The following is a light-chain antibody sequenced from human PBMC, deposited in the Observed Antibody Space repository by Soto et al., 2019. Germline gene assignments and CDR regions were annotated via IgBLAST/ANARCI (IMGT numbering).Light chain of an antibody. CDR3: FSYTSSGTYV. CDR1: SSDVGNYKY. J-gene: IGLJ1*01. V-gene: IGLV2-14*01. CDR2: GVS. Sequence: QSALTQPASVSGSPGQSITISCTGTSSDVGNYKYVSWYQQHPGKAPKLMIYGVSNRPSGVSNRFSRSKSGNTASLTISGLQAEDETDYYCFSYTSSGTYVFGTGTKVTVL.